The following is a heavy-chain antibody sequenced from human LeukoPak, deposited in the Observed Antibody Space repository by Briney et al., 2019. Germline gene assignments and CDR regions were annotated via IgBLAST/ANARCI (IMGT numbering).Heavy chain of an antibody. Sequence: SETLSLTCAVSGGSISSSNWWSWVRQPPGKGLEWIGEIYHSGSTNYNPSLKSRVTISVDTSKNQFSLKLSSVTAADTAVYYCARRVRTTYCSSTSCYPQHCFDYWGQGTLVTVSS. V-gene: IGHV4-4*02. D-gene: IGHD2-2*01. CDR2: IYHSGST. CDR3: ARRVRTTYCSSTSCYPQHCFDY. CDR1: GGSISSSNW. J-gene: IGHJ4*02.